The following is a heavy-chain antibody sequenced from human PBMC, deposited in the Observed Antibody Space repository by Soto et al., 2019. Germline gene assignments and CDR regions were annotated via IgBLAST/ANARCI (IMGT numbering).Heavy chain of an antibody. CDR2: IWYDGSNK. CDR1: GFTFSSYG. J-gene: IGHJ6*02. Sequence: LRLSCAASGFTFSSYGMHWVRQAPGKGLEWVAVIWYDGSNKYYADSVKGRFTISRDNSKNTLYLQMNSLRAEDTAVYYCARAIAARPPYYYYGMDVWGQGTTVTVSS. CDR3: ARAIAARPPYYYYGMDV. D-gene: IGHD6-6*01. V-gene: IGHV3-33*01.